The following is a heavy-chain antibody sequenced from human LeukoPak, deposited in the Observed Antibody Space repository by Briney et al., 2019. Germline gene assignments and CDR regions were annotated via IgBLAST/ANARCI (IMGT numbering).Heavy chain of an antibody. CDR1: GVSITDYY. CDR2: IFHTGDT. D-gene: IGHD3-10*01. J-gene: IGHJ4*02. CDR3: GRLPRGGVFDY. Sequence: SETLSLTCTVSGVSITDYYWSWIRQPPGKGLEWIAYIFHTGDTRYNPSLKSRITISLDTSKNQFSLKLNSVTAADTAVYYWGRLPRGGVFDYGARETRVTFSS. V-gene: IGHV4-59*08.